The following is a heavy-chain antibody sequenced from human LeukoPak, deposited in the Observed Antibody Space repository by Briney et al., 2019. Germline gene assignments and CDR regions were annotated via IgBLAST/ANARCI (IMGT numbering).Heavy chain of an antibody. D-gene: IGHD2-21*02. J-gene: IGHJ6*02. V-gene: IGHV1-8*01. CDR1: GYTFTSYD. CDR2: MNPNSGNT. Sequence: GASVKVSCKASGYTFTSYDINWVRQATGQGLEWMGRMNPNSGNTGYAQKFQGRVTMTRNTSISTAYMELSSLRSEDTAVYYCASAYCGGDCHSANYYYGMDVWGQGTTVTVSS. CDR3: ASAYCGGDCHSANYYYGMDV.